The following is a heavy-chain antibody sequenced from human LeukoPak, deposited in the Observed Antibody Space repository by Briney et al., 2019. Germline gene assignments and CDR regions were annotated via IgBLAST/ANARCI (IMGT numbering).Heavy chain of an antibody. J-gene: IGHJ5*02. CDR2: IIPIFGTA. D-gene: IGHD7-27*01. CDR3: ASGRAWGNWFDP. CDR1: GYTFTGYY. V-gene: IGHV1-69*05. Sequence: ASVKVSCKASGYTFTGYYMHWVRQAPGQGLEWMGGIIPIFGTANYAQKFQGRVTITTDESTSTAYMELSSLRSEDTAVYYCASGRAWGNWFDPWGQGTLVTVSS.